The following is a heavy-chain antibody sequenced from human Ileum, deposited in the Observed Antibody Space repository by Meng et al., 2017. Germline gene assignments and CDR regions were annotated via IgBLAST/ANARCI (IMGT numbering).Heavy chain of an antibody. CDR2: VSGYSGQS. Sequence: QVQLVQSGAEVTKPGAAGTASCKASGYTFSDYGISWVRQAPGQRLQWLGWVSGYSGQSHYAQRVQDRVAMTTDTSTNTAYMELRSLRSDDTAVYYCAKDSVATATQFDSWGQGTLVTVSS. D-gene: IGHD5-12*01. J-gene: IGHJ4*02. CDR3: AKDSVATATQFDS. CDR1: GYTFSDYG. V-gene: IGHV1-18*01.